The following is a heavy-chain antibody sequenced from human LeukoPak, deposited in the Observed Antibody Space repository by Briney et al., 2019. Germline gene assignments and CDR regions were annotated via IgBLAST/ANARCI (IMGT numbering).Heavy chain of an antibody. D-gene: IGHD3-10*01. CDR2: IYHSGST. V-gene: IGHV4-38-2*02. CDR1: GYSISSGYY. Sequence: SETLSLTCTVSGYSISSGYYWGWIRQPPGKGLEWIGSIYHSGSTYYNPSLKSRVTISVDTSKNQFSLNLRSVTAADTAVYFCARQLYVSGSYYAPMDVWGKGTTVTISS. CDR3: ARQLYVSGSYYAPMDV. J-gene: IGHJ6*03.